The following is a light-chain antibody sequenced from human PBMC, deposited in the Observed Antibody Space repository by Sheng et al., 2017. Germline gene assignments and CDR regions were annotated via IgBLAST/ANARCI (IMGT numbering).Light chain of an antibody. V-gene: IGLV1-51*02. CDR1: SSNIGIHY. Sequence: QSVLTQPPSVSAAPGQRVTISCSGSSSNIGIHYVSWYQNLPGTAPKLVIYEDNKRPSRIPDRFSGSKSGTSATLGITGLQTGDEADYYCGTWDSSLRGVFGGGTKLTVL. CDR3: GTWDSSLRGV. J-gene: IGLJ2*01. CDR2: EDN.